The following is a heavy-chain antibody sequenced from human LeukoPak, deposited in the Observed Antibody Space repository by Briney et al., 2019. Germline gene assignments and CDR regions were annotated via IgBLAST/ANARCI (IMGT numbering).Heavy chain of an antibody. CDR2: IYTSGST. CDR1: GGSISSYY. CDR3: ARDRIVGVPAAYNWFDP. Sequence: PSETLSLTCTVSGGSISSYYWSWIRQPAGKGLEWIGRIYTSGSTNYNPSLKSRVTMSVDTSKNQFSLKLSSGTAADTAVYYCARDRIVGVPAAYNWFDPWGQGTLVTVSS. V-gene: IGHV4-4*07. J-gene: IGHJ5*02. D-gene: IGHD2-2*01.